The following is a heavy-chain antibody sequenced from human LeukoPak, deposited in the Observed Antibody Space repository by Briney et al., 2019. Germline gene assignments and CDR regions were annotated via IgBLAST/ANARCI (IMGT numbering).Heavy chain of an antibody. V-gene: IGHV4-38-2*02. CDR2: IYYSGRT. Sequence: SETLSITCTVSGYSISGGYYWGWLRQPPGKRLEWIGSIYYSGRTNYNPSLKSRVTISVDTSKNQFSLKLSYVTAADTAVYYCAGPGGVENAFDIWGQGTMVTVSS. J-gene: IGHJ3*02. D-gene: IGHD5-24*01. CDR1: GYSISGGYY. CDR3: AGPGGVENAFDI.